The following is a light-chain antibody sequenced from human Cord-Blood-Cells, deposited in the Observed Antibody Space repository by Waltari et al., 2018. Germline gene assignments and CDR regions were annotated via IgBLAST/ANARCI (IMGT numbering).Light chain of an antibody. CDR2: EVS. Sequence: QSALTQPPSASGSPGQSVTISCTGTSSDVGGYNYVSWYQQHPGKAPKLMIYEVSKRPSGVPDRFSGSKSGNTASRSVSVLQAEDEAHYYCSSYAGSNNWVFGGGTKLTF. V-gene: IGLV2-8*01. J-gene: IGLJ3*02. CDR1: SSDVGGYNY. CDR3: SSYAGSNNWV.